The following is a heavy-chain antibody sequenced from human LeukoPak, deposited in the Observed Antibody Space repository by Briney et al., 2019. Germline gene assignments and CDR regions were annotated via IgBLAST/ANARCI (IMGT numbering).Heavy chain of an antibody. D-gene: IGHD2-15*01. J-gene: IGHJ4*02. CDR2: ISYDGSNK. V-gene: IGHV3-30*18. Sequence: GGSLRLSCAASGFIFSSYGIHWVRQAPGKGLEWVAVISYDGSNKYYADSVKGRFTISRDNSKNTLYLQMNSLRAEDTAVYYCAKDGPGYCSGGSCYAFDYWGQGTLVTVSS. CDR3: AKDGPGYCSGGSCYAFDY. CDR1: GFIFSSYG.